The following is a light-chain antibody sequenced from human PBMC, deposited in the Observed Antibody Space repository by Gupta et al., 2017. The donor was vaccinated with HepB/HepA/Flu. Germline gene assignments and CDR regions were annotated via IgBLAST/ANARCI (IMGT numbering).Light chain of an antibody. Sequence: EILLTQSPSTLSLSPGERATLSCRASQRVSSYLAWYQQKPGQAPRLLIYDASNRETGIPARFSGSGSGTDFTLTISSLEPEDFAVYYCQQRRNWPKTFGQGTRLEI. CDR3: QQRRNWPKT. J-gene: IGKJ5*01. CDR1: QRVSSY. CDR2: DAS. V-gene: IGKV3-11*01.